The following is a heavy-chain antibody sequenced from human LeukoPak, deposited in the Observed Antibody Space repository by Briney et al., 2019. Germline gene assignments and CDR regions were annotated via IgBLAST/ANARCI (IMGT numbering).Heavy chain of an antibody. J-gene: IGHJ4*02. CDR1: GGSISSSSYY. V-gene: IGHV4-39*07. D-gene: IGHD4-17*01. Sequence: SETLSLTCTVSGGSISSSSYYWGWIRQPPGEGLEWIGSIYYSGSTSYNPSLKSRVTISVDTSKNQFSLRLSSVTAADTAVYFCAGDYGDYYFDYWGQGTLVTVSS. CDR3: AGDYGDYYFDY. CDR2: IYYSGST.